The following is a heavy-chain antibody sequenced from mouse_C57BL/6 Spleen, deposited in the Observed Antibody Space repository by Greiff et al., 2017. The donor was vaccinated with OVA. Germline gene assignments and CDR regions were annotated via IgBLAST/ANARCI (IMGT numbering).Heavy chain of an antibody. CDR1: GYTFTDYE. CDR2: IDPETGGT. D-gene: IGHD2-4*01. Sequence: VQLQESGAELVRPGASVTLSCKASGYTFTDYEMHWVKQTPVHGLEWIGAIDPETGGTAYNQKFKGKAILTADKSSSTAYMELRSLTSEDSAVYYCTGYDYEDAMDYWGQGTSVTVSS. CDR3: TGYDYEDAMDY. V-gene: IGHV1-15*01. J-gene: IGHJ4*01.